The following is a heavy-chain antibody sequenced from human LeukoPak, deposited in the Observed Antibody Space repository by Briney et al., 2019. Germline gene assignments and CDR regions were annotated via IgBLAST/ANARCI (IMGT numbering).Heavy chain of an antibody. Sequence: GGSLRLPCAASGFTFSSYWMTWVRQAPGKGLEWVANIKQDGSEEYYVDSVKGRFTISRDNAKKSLYLQMNSLRAEDTAVYYCARDALSLIYWGQGTLVTVSS. V-gene: IGHV3-7*01. D-gene: IGHD3-16*01. CDR2: IKQDGSEE. CDR1: GFTFSSYW. J-gene: IGHJ4*02. CDR3: ARDALSLIY.